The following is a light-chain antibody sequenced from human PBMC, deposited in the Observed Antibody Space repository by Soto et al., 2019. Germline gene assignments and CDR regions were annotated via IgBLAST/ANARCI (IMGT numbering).Light chain of an antibody. CDR3: SSYTTDSTYV. CDR1: SSDVGGYNY. CDR2: DVS. Sequence: QSVLTQPASVSGSPGQSITISCTGTSSDVGGYNYVSWYQEHPGKAPKLMIYDVSNRPSGVSNRFSGSKSGNTASLTISGLQAEDEADYYCSSYTTDSTYVFGTRTKLTVL. J-gene: IGLJ1*01. V-gene: IGLV2-14*01.